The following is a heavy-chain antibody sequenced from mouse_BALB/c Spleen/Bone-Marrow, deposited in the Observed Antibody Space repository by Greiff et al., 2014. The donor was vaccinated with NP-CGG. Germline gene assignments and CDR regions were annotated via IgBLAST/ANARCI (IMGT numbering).Heavy chain of an antibody. J-gene: IGHJ4*01. CDR3: ARGIDYYAMDY. V-gene: IGHV1-9*01. Sequence: QVQLQQSGAELMKPGASVKISCKATGYTFSSYWIEWVKQRPGHGLEWIGEILPGSGSTNYNEKFKGKATFTADTSSNTAYMQLSSLTSEDSAVYYCARGIDYYAMDYWGQGTLVTVSS. CDR1: GYTFSSYW. CDR2: ILPGSGST.